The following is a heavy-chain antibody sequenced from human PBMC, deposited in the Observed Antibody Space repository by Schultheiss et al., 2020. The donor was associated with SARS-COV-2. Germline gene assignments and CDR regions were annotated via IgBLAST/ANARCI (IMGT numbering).Heavy chain of an antibody. Sequence: SETLSLTCTVSGGSISSSSYYWGWIRQPPGKGLEWIGSIYYSGSTYYNPSLKSRVTISVDTSKNQFSLKLSSVTAADTAVYYCARSMRKLELVLWGQGTLVTVSS. CDR3: ARSMRKLELVL. D-gene: IGHD1-7*01. CDR2: IYYSGST. V-gene: IGHV4-39*01. CDR1: GGSISSSSYY. J-gene: IGHJ4*02.